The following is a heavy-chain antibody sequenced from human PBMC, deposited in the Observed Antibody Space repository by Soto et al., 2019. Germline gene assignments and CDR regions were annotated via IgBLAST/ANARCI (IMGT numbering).Heavy chain of an antibody. CDR3: AKVSRKGSAIDFDY. J-gene: IGHJ4*02. V-gene: IGHV1-8*01. D-gene: IGHD3-10*01. CDR2: VNPNNGDT. CDR1: GYTFSNYD. Sequence: QVQLVQSGAELTQPGASVKVSCKASGYTFSNYDMNWVRQATGQGPEWIGWVNPNNGDTGYAQKFQGRVTLTTYISTTTAYMELTSLRSEDTAIYYCAKVSRKGSAIDFDYWGQGTLITVSS.